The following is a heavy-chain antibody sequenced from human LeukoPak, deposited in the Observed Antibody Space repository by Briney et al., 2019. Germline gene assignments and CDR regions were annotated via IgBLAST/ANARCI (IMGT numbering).Heavy chain of an antibody. D-gene: IGHD6-19*01. Sequence: SQTLSLTCTVSGGSISSGSYYWSWIRQPAGKGLEWIGRIYTSGSTNYNPSLKSRVTISVDTSKNQFPLKLSSVTAADTAVYYCARDKYSSRYWFDPWGQGTLVTVSS. CDR3: ARDKYSSRYWFDP. CDR2: IYTSGST. J-gene: IGHJ5*02. V-gene: IGHV4-61*02. CDR1: GGSISSGSYY.